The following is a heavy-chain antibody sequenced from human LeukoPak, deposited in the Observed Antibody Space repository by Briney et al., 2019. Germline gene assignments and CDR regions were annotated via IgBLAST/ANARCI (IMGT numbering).Heavy chain of an antibody. CDR2: IKQDGSEK. D-gene: IGHD1-26*01. Sequence: GRSLRLSCAASEFIFSNYWMSWVRQAPGKGLEWVANIKQDGSEKYFVDSVKGRFTISRDNAKNSLYLQMNSLRAEDTAVYYCARGTVGGSYFDYWGQGTLVTVSS. V-gene: IGHV3-7*03. CDR3: ARGTVGGSYFDY. CDR1: EFIFSNYW. J-gene: IGHJ4*02.